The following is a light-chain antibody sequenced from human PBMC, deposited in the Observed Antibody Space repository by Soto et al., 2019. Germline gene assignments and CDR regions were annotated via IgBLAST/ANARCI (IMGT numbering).Light chain of an antibody. V-gene: IGKV4-1*01. CDR2: WAY. Sequence: DIVMTQSPDSLAVSLGERATINCKSSQSVLHSSNNKNYLAWYQQKPGQPPKLLISWAYTRESGVPDRFSGSGSGKDFTLTIRSLQAEDVAVYYCQQYYTSPLPFGGGTKVEI. CDR3: QQYYTSPLP. J-gene: IGKJ4*01. CDR1: QSVLHSSNNKNY.